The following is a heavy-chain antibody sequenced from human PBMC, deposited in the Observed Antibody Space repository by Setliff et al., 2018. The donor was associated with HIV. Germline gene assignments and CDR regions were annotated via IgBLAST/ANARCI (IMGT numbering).Heavy chain of an antibody. Sequence: SETLSLTCSVSGGSINSYYWNWVRQPPGKGLEWIAYKHTSGSTNYNPSLKSRVIISVDTSKNQFSLRLSSVTAADTAIYNCARGVNSGTYWGYYYYMDVWGKGTTVTVSS. J-gene: IGHJ6*03. CDR3: ARGVNSGTYWGYYYYMDV. CDR2: KHTSGST. CDR1: GGSINSYY. V-gene: IGHV4-4*08. D-gene: IGHD1-26*01.